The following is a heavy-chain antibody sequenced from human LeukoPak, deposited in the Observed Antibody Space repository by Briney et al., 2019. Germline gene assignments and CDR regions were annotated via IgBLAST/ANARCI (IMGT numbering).Heavy chain of an antibody. CDR1: GFNFSSYA. V-gene: IGHV3-64*01. J-gene: IGHJ4*02. CDR2: ISSNGGST. D-gene: IGHD3-22*01. CDR3: ARVARDSSGYYYDY. Sequence: GGSLRLSCAASGFNFSSYAMHWVRQAPGKGLGYVSAISSNGGSTYYANSVKGRFTISRDNSKNTLYLQMGSLRVEDMAVYYCARVARDSSGYYYDYWGQGTLVTVSS.